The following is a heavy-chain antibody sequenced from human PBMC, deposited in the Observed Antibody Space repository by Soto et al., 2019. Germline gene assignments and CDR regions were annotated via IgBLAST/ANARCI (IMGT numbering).Heavy chain of an antibody. CDR1: GGTISNYY. CDR2: IYSSGST. Sequence: SETLSLTCAVSGGTISNYYWNWIRQSPGKGLEWIGYIYSSGSTHYNPSLQNRVTISIDTSKNQVSLKVNSVTAADTATYYCAHRRGDLLTGHYYFDYWGQGTLVTVSS. D-gene: IGHD3-9*01. V-gene: IGHV4-59*01. J-gene: IGHJ4*02. CDR3: AHRRGDLLTGHYYFDY.